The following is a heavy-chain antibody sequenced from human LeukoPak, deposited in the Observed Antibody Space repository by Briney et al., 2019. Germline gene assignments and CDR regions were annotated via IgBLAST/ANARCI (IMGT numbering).Heavy chain of an antibody. CDR3: ARASAVAGTRHY. CDR1: GFTFSSYS. D-gene: IGHD6-19*01. V-gene: IGHV3-21*01. CDR2: ISSSSSYR. Sequence: GGSLRLSCAASGFTFSSYSMNWVRQAPGKGLEWVSSISSSSSYRYYADSVKGRRTIARDNAKNSLYLQMNSLRAEDTAVYYCARASAVAGTRHYWGQGTLVTVSS. J-gene: IGHJ4*02.